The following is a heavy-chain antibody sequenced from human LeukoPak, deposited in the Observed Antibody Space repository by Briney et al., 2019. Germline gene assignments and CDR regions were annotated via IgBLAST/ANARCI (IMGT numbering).Heavy chain of an antibody. CDR2: TSGSGDST. CDR1: GFTFSNYG. J-gene: IGHJ5*02. CDR3: THLGWFDP. Sequence: GGSLRLSCAASGFTFSNYGMSWVRQAPGKGLEWVSSTSGSGDSTYYADSVKGRFTISRDNAKNSLYLQMNSLRAEDTAVYYCTHLGWFDPWGQGTLVTVSS. V-gene: IGHV3-23*01.